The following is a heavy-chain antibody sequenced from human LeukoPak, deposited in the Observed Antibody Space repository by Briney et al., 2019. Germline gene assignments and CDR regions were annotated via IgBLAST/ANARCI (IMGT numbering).Heavy chain of an antibody. CDR3: ARDLRGSAYSSSWYGMDV. Sequence: GGSLRLSCAASGFTLSSSAMSWVRQAPGKGLEWVSTVSGSGGATYDADSVRGRFTISRHNSKNTLYLQMNSLRAEDTAVYYCARDLRGSAYSSSWYGMDVWGQGTTVTVSS. D-gene: IGHD6-13*01. V-gene: IGHV3-23*01. CDR1: GFTLSSSA. CDR2: VSGSGGAT. J-gene: IGHJ6*02.